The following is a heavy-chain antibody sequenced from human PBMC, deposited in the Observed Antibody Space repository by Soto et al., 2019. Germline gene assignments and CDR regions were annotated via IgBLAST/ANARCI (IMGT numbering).Heavy chain of an antibody. D-gene: IGHD3-10*01. Sequence: SETLSLTCAVYGGSFSGYYWSWIRQPPGKGLEWIGEINHSGSTYYNPSLKSRVTISVDTSKNQFSLKLSSVTAADTAVYYCARTSRVYYYGMDVWGQGTTVTVSS. CDR1: GGSFSGYY. J-gene: IGHJ6*02. V-gene: IGHV4-34*01. CDR2: INHSGST. CDR3: ARTSRVYYYGMDV.